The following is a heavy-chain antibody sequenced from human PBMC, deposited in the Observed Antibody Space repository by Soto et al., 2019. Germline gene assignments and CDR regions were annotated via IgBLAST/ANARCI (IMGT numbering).Heavy chain of an antibody. CDR1: GFTVSSNY. J-gene: IGHJ4*02. CDR3: ARDRGYSGYDFDY. Sequence: EVQLVESGGGLVQPGGSLRLSCAASGFTVSSNYMSWVRQAPGKGLEWVSVIYSGGSTYYADSVKGRFTISRDNSKNTLYLQMNSLRAEDTAVYYCARDRGYSGYDFDYWGQGTLVPVSS. V-gene: IGHV3-66*01. D-gene: IGHD5-12*01. CDR2: IYSGGST.